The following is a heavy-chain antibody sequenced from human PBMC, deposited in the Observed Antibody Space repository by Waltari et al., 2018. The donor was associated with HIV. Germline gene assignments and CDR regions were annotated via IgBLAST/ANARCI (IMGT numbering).Heavy chain of an antibody. CDR3: ARAGIVRGNAYGLLDV. V-gene: IGHV1-3*01. J-gene: IGHJ5*02. D-gene: IGHD1-1*01. CDR1: GYNFNNSS. Sequence: QVRLVQSGADVKRPGTSVTVSCKTSGYNFNNSSLHWLPQAPGQRPEWMGWINGGSRNTKYSQNFQERDTITEDPSANGSYMVLNSLKPGATALYYCARAGIVRGNAYGLLDVWGQGTPVVVSS. CDR2: INGGSRNT.